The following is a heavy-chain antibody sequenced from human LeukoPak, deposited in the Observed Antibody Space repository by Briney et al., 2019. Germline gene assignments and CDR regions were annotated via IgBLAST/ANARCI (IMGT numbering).Heavy chain of an antibody. CDR1: GYTFTSYG. V-gene: IGHV1-18*01. CDR3: ARDDYSSSWYSLGYYYMDV. Sequence: ASVKVSCKASGYTFTSYGIVWVRQAPGQGLEWMGWISAYNGNTNYAQKLQGRVTMTTDTSTSTAYMELRSLRSDDTAVYYCARDDYSSSWYSLGYYYMDVWGKGTTVTVSS. D-gene: IGHD6-13*01. CDR2: ISAYNGNT. J-gene: IGHJ6*03.